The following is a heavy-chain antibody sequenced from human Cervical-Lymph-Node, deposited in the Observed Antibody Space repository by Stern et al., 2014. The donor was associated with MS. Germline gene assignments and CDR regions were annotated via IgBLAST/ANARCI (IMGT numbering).Heavy chain of an antibody. CDR3: ARDPRVAVAGTGGGFDP. CDR1: GYTFSNYG. J-gene: IGHJ5*02. CDR2: ISGYNDNT. V-gene: IGHV1-18*01. D-gene: IGHD6-19*01. Sequence: QVQLVESGAEVKKPGASVKVSCKSSGYTFSNYGISWVRQAPGQGPEWMGWISGYNDNTNYVEKFQGRVTMTTDTSTNTAYMELRSLRSDDTAVYYCARDPRVAVAGTGGGFDPWGQGTLVTVSS.